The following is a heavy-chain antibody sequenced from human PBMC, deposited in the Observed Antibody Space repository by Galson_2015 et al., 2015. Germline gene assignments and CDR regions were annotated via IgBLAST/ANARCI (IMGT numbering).Heavy chain of an antibody. CDR2: IEGKTEGGTT. J-gene: IGHJ5*01. V-gene: IGHV3-15*04. CDR3: TTDPGGRWYSMVRGLSVGARWFDS. D-gene: IGHD3-10*01. Sequence: SMRLAGEAYGFTFGNAWMSWVRQAPGKGLERVGRIEGKTEGGTTDYVAPVQGRFIISRDDSKNPLYLQMNSLKTEDTAVYYCTTDPGGRWYSMVRGLSVGARWFDSWGQGTLVAVS. CDR1: GFTFGNAW.